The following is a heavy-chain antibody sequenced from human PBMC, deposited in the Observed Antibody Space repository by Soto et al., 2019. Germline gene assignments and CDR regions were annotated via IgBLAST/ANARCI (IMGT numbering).Heavy chain of an antibody. CDR3: AKADIVVVVAATVFDY. D-gene: IGHD2-15*01. CDR1: GFTFSSYA. J-gene: IGHJ4*02. Sequence: EVQLLESGGGLVQPGGSLRLSCAASGFTFSSYAMSWVRQAPGKGLEWVSAISGSGGSTYYADSVKGRFTISRDNSKNTLYLQMNSLRAEDTAVYYCAKADIVVVVAATVFDYWGQGTLVTVSS. V-gene: IGHV3-23*01. CDR2: ISGSGGST.